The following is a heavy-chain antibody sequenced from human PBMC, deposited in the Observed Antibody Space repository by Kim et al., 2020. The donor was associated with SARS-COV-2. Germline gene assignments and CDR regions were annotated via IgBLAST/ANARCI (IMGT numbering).Heavy chain of an antibody. J-gene: IGHJ4*02. Sequence: GGSLRLSCAASGFTFSGSAMHWVRQASGKGLEWVGRIRSKANSYATAYAASVKGRFTISRDDSKNMAYLQMNSLKTEDTAVYYCTTIPGTVYWGQGTLVTVSS. D-gene: IGHD2-2*02. CDR3: TTIPGTVY. CDR2: IRSKANSYAT. V-gene: IGHV3-73*01. CDR1: GFTFSGSA.